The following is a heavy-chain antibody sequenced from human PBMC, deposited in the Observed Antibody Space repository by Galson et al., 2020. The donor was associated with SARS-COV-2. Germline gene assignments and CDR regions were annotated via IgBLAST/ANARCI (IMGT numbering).Heavy chain of an antibody. J-gene: IGHJ4*02. CDR1: GGSISSGGYQ. D-gene: IGHD2-21*01. V-gene: IGHV4-30-4*08. CDR2: IFSGGSA. CDR3: ARGGWGGDFIDY. Sequence: SETLSLTCSVSGGSISSGGYQWCWIRQPPGKGLEWIGYIFSGGSAYYNPSLTSRITISVDTSKNRFSLNLNSVTAADTAVYFCARGGWGGDFIDYWGQGALVTVFS.